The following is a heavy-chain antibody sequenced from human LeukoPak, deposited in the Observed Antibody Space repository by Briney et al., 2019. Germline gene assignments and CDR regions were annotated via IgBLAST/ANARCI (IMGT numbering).Heavy chain of an antibody. Sequence: SETLSLTCAVYGGSFSGYYWSWIRQPPGKGLEWIGEINHSVSTNYNPSLKSRVTISVDTSKNQFSLKLSSVTAADTAVYYCARGRTGAPTYYYYYMDVWGKGTTVTVSS. J-gene: IGHJ6*03. CDR1: GGSFSGYY. CDR2: INHSVST. V-gene: IGHV4-34*01. D-gene: IGHD1-14*01. CDR3: ARGRTGAPTYYYYYMDV.